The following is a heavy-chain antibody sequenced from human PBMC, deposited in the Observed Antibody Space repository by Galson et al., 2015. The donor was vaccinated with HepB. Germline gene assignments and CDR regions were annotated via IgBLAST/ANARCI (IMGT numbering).Heavy chain of an antibody. Sequence: SLRLSCAASGFTFTTYTMTWIRQAPGKGLEWVARIHSDGSSTSYADSVKGRFTISRDNAKNTLYLQMNSLRAEETAVYYCARDKSGSQYYLDYWGQGTLVTVSS. V-gene: IGHV3-74*01. J-gene: IGHJ4*02. CDR1: GFTFTTYT. CDR3: ARDKSGSQYYLDY. CDR2: IHSDGSST. D-gene: IGHD1-26*01.